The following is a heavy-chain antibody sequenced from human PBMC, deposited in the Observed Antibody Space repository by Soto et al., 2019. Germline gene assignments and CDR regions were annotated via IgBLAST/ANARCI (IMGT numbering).Heavy chain of an antibody. Sequence: PGGSLRLSCAASGFTFSSYDMHWVRQATGKGLEWVSAIGTAGDTYYPGSVKGRFTISRENAKNSLYLQMNSLRAGDTAVYYCARERLGYCISTSCTQGGMDVWGQGTTVTVSS. J-gene: IGHJ6*02. V-gene: IGHV3-13*01. CDR1: GFTFSSYD. CDR2: IGTAGDT. CDR3: ARERLGYCISTSCTQGGMDV. D-gene: IGHD2-2*01.